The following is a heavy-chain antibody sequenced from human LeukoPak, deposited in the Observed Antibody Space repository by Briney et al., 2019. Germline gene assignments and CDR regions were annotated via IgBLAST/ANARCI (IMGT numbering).Heavy chain of an antibody. J-gene: IGHJ4*02. CDR2: ISGSGGST. CDR1: GFTFSSYA. D-gene: IGHD3-22*01. Sequence: GGSLRLSCVASGFTFSSYAMSWVRQAPGKGLEWVSAISGSGGSTYYADSVKGRFTISRDNSKNTLYLQMNSLRAEDTAVYYCAKANNYYDSSGYDPYWGQGTLVTVSS. CDR3: AKANNYYDSSGYDPY. V-gene: IGHV3-23*01.